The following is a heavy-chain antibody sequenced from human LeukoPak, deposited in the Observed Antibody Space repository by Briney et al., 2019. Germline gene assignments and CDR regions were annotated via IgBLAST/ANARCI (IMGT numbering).Heavy chain of an antibody. CDR3: AKAADQYSSSSSFDY. CDR2: ISGSGGST. Sequence: GGSLRLSCAASGVTFSSYAMSWVRQAPGKGLEWVSAISGSGGSTYYADSVKGRFTISRDNSKNTLYLQMNSLRAEDTAVYYCAKAADQYSSSSSFDYWGQGTLVTVSS. CDR1: GVTFSSYA. D-gene: IGHD6-6*01. J-gene: IGHJ4*02. V-gene: IGHV3-23*01.